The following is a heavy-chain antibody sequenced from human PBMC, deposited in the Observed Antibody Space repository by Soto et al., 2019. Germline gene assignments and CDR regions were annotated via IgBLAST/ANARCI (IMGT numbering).Heavy chain of an antibody. D-gene: IGHD2-15*01. Sequence: QTGGSLRLSCAASGFTFSSYAMHWVRQAPGKGLEWVAVISYDGSNKYYADSVMGRFTISRDNSKNTLYLQMNSLRAEDTAVYYCARALLSVFDYWGQGTLVTVSS. V-gene: IGHV3-30-3*01. CDR1: GFTFSSYA. CDR3: ARALLSVFDY. CDR2: ISYDGSNK. J-gene: IGHJ4*02.